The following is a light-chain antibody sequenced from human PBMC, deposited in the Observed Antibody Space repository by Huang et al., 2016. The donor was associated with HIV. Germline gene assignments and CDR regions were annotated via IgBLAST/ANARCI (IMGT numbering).Light chain of an antibody. V-gene: IGKV3-11*01. CDR3: QQRTNWPRT. CDR2: DTS. Sequence: DIAFTQSPATLSLSPGERATLPCRASQSVRGYLAWSQQKPGQAPRLLIYDTSNRAAGIPARCSGSGSGTDFTLTISNLEPEDFAVYYCQQRTNWPRTFGQGTKVEIK. CDR1: QSVRGY. J-gene: IGKJ1*01.